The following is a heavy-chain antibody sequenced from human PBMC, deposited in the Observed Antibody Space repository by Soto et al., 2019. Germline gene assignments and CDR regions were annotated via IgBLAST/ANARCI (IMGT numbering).Heavy chain of an antibody. D-gene: IGHD6-13*01. V-gene: IGHV4-31*03. CDR2: IYYSGST. CDR3: ARDRTPRGYSSSWGYYYYGMDV. J-gene: IGHJ6*02. CDR1: GGSISSGGYY. Sequence: SETLSLTCTVSGGSISSGGYYWSWIRQHPGKGLEWIGYIYYSGSTYYNPSLKSRVTISVDTSKNQFSLKLSSVTAADTAVYYCARDRTPRGYSSSWGYYYYGMDVWGQGTTVTVSS.